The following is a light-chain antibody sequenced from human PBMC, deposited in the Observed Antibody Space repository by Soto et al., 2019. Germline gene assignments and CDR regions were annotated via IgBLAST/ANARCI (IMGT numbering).Light chain of an antibody. CDR3: QQTYNPPRT. CDR1: QVISSY. J-gene: IGKJ1*01. Sequence: AIRMTQSPSSFSASTGDKVTITCRASQVISSYLAWYQQKPGKAPKLLISAASTLQSGVPSRFSGSGSGTDFTLTISCLQPEDFATYFCQQTYNPPRTFGQGTRL. CDR2: AAS. V-gene: IGKV1-8*01.